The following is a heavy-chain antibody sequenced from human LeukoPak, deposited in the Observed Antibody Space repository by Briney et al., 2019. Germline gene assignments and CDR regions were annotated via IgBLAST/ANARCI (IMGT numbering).Heavy chain of an antibody. CDR3: ARLDILTGNYYYFNF. V-gene: IGHV3-74*01. CDR2: ISGDGSTT. J-gene: IGHJ4*02. D-gene: IGHD3-9*01. Sequence: GGSLRLSCAASGFTFSSYWMHWVRQAPGMGLVWVSRISGDGSTTSYADSVKGRFTISRDNAKNTLYLQMNRLRAEDTAVYYCARLDILTGNYYYFNFWGQGTLVTVSS. CDR1: GFTFSSYW.